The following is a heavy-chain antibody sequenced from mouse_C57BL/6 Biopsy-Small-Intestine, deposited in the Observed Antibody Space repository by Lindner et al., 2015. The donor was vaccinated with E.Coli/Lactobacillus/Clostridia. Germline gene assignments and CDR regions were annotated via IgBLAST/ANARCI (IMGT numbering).Heavy chain of an antibody. J-gene: IGHJ2*01. CDR2: NDPEDGDT. CDR1: GFNIKDYY. CDR3: TTYGNLNY. D-gene: IGHD1-1*01. V-gene: IGHV14-1*01. Sequence: VQLQESGAELVRPGASVKLSCTASGFNIKDYYMYWVKQRPEQGLEWIGRNDPEDGDTEYAPKFQGKATMTADTSSSTAYLQLSSLTSEDTAVYYCTTYGNLNYWGQGTTLTVSS.